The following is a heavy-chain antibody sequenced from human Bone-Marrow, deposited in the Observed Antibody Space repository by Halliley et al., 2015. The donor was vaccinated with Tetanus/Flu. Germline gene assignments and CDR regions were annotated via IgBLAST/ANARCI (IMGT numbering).Heavy chain of an antibody. CDR2: IKNAGSSPATT. Sequence: SRIKNAGSSPATTVYADSVKGRFTISRDDSKNTLYLEMPSLSPEDTAVYFCARGRDGDFAPHFDFWGRGTLVTVSS. J-gene: IGHJ4*02. D-gene: IGHD4-17*01. V-gene: IGHV3-74*01. CDR3: ARGRDGDFAPHFDF.